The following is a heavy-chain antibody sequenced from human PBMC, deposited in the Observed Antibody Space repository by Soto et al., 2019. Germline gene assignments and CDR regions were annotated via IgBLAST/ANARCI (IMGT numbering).Heavy chain of an antibody. J-gene: IGHJ4*02. CDR1: GFTFNNYA. Sequence: GGSLRLSCAASGFTFNNYAMHWVRQAPGKGLEWVAVTSYDEKNKYHTDSVKGRFTISRDNSKNTLYLQMDNLRTEDTAVYYCARAYSSGWSLPFDYWGQGTLVTV. V-gene: IGHV3-30*04. CDR3: ARAYSSGWSLPFDY. CDR2: TSYDEKNK. D-gene: IGHD6-19*01.